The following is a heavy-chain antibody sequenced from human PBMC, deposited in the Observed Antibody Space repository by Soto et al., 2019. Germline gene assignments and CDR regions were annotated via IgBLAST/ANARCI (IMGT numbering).Heavy chain of an antibody. J-gene: IGHJ4*02. V-gene: IGHV1-24*01. CDR3: ATRGTRWLQSPFEY. Sequence: QVQVVQSGAEVKKPGASVKVSCKVSGYTLTDLAMHWVRQAPGKGLEWVGGFDPEDGETIYAQKFQGRVTMTEDTSTDTAYMELSSLRSEDTAVYYCATRGTRWLQSPFEYWGQGTLVTVSS. D-gene: IGHD1-1*01. CDR1: GYTLTDLA. CDR2: FDPEDGET.